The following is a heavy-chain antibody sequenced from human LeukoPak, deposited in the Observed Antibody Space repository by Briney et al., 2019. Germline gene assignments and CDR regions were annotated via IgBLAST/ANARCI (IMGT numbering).Heavy chain of an antibody. D-gene: IGHD3-22*01. CDR3: ARRAYDSSGYYNTPFDY. J-gene: IGHJ4*02. V-gene: IGHV4-59*08. CDR2: IYYSGST. Sequence: PSETLSLTCTVSGGSISSYYWSWIRQPPGKGLEWIGYIYYSGSTNYNPSLKSRVTISVDTSKNQFSLKLSSVTAADTAVYYCARRAYDSSGYYNTPFDYWGQGTLVTVSS. CDR1: GGSISSYY.